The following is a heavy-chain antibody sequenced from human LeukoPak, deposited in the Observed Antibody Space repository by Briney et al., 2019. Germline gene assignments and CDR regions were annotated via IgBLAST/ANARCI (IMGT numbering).Heavy chain of an antibody. CDR1: GGSISNYC. D-gene: IGHD5-18*01. V-gene: IGHV4-4*07. J-gene: IGHJ5*02. Sequence: SETLSLTCTVSGGSISNYCWSWIRQPAGKGLEWIGRISTSGSTNYNPSLRSRVTMSVDTSKNQFSLRLTPLTAADTAVYYCATVTDPRYSYFDPWGQGTLVTVSS. CDR3: ATVTDPRYSYFDP. CDR2: ISTSGST.